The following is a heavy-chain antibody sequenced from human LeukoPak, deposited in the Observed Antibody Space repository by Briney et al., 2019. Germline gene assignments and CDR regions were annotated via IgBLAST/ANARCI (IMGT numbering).Heavy chain of an antibody. CDR3: ARDHAGYSSGWYYYYGMDV. V-gene: IGHV4-59*01. J-gene: IGHJ6*02. CDR2: IYYSGST. D-gene: IGHD6-19*01. Sequence: PSETLSLTCTVSGGSISSYYWSWIRQPPGKGLEWIGYIYYSGSTNYNPSLKSRVTISVDTSKNQFSLKLSSATAADTAVYYCARDHAGYSSGWYYYYGMDVWGQGTTVTVSS. CDR1: GGSISSYY.